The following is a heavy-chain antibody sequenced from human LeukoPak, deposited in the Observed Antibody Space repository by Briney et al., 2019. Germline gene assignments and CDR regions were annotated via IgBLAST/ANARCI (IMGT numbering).Heavy chain of an antibody. CDR3: ARDWSSSSCPDY. V-gene: IGHV1-18*01. J-gene: IGHJ4*02. CDR1: GYTFTTYN. D-gene: IGHD6-13*01. CDR2: ISGYNGNT. Sequence: ASVKVSCKASGYTFTTYNINWVRQAPGQGLEWMGWISGYNGNTNYAQKLQGRVTMTTDTSTSTVYMELSSLRSEDTAVYYCARDWSSSSCPDYWGQGTLVTVSS.